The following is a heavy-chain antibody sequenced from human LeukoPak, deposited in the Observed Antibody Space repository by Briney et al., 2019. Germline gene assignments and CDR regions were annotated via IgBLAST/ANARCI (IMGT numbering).Heavy chain of an antibody. J-gene: IGHJ3*02. Sequence: GGSMRLSSAASGFTFSRYWMSWVRQVPGGGLEWVANIKQDGSEKYYVDSVKGRFTISRNQPKNSLYMQMNRQRAKDTSVYECARWWELRKDAFDIWGQGTMVTVSS. CDR3: ARWWELRKDAFDI. CDR2: IKQDGSEK. V-gene: IGHV3-7*01. CDR1: GFTFSRYW. D-gene: IGHD1-26*01.